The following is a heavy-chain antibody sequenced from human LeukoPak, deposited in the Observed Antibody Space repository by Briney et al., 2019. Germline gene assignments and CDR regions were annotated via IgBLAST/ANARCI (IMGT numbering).Heavy chain of an antibody. CDR1: GFTFSTYA. V-gene: IGHV3-23*01. D-gene: IGHD3-9*01. CDR2: ISGSGGST. J-gene: IGHJ5*02. Sequence: PRGSLTLSCAASGFTFSTYAMNWVRQAPGKGLEWVSGISGSGGSTHYADSVKGRFTISRDNSKNTLYLQMNSLRAEDTAVYYCAKEAYDVLTGTNWFDPWGQGTLLTVSS. CDR3: AKEAYDVLTGTNWFDP.